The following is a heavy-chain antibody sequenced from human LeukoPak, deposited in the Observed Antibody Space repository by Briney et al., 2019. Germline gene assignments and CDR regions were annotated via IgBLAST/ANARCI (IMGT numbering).Heavy chain of an antibody. D-gene: IGHD3-10*01. CDR1: GFTFSSYC. J-gene: IGHJ4*02. CDR2: ISNDGSKK. CDR3: AKEVLGVIMEGYFDY. Sequence: GRSLRLSCAASGFTFSSYCMHWVRQAPGKGPEWVAVISNDGSKKYYADSAKGRFTISRDNSKNTLYLQMNSLRAEDTAVYYCAKEVLGVIMEGYFDYWGQGLLVTVSS. V-gene: IGHV3-30*18.